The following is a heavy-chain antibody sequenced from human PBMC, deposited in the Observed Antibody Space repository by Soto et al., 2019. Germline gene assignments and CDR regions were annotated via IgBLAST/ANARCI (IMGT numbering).Heavy chain of an antibody. J-gene: IGHJ3*02. CDR3: TKGGISGSYYTSGSDAFDI. V-gene: IGHV1-8*01. CDR2: MNPKSGYT. Sequence: ASVKVSCKTSGYTFSNYDINWVRQAAGQGLEWMGWMNPKSGYTGSARNFQGRVTMTRDTSMTTAYMELSSLRSEDTAVFYCTKGGISGSYYTSGSDAFDIWGQGTMVTVS. CDR1: GYTFSNYD. D-gene: IGHD3-10*01.